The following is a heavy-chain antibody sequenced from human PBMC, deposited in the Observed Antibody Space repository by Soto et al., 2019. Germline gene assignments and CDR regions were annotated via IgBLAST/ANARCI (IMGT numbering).Heavy chain of an antibody. CDR2: ISDTGGTT. CDR1: GFTVNFNY. CDR3: AKEWGYCSGGSCPKVSYYYYGMDV. V-gene: IGHV3-23*01. Sequence: SGFTVNFNYMSWVRQAPGKGLECVSIISDTGGTTYYADSVKGRFTISRDNSKNTLYLQMNSLRAEDTAVYYCAKEWGYCSGGSCPKVSYYYYGMDVWGQGTTVTVSS. J-gene: IGHJ6*02. D-gene: IGHD2-15*01.